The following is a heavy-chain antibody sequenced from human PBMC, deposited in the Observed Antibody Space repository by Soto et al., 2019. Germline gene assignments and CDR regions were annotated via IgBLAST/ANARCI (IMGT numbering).Heavy chain of an antibody. CDR1: GGSISRYY. D-gene: IGHD2-8*01. V-gene: IGHV4-59*01. J-gene: IGHJ5*02. CDR2: AYYSGDT. CDR3: ARDRSTYGGGGTGEVKENWFDP. Sequence: SETVSLTCSVSGGSISRYYWSWIRQPPGKGLEWIGYAYYSGDTGYNPSLKSRVTMAVDTSKNQVSLKLSSVTAADTAVYYCARDRSTYGGGGTGEVKENWFDPWGQGALVTVSS.